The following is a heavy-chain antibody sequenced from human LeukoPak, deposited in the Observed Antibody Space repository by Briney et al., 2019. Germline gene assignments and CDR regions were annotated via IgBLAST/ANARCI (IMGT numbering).Heavy chain of an antibody. CDR2: ISGSGGST. D-gene: IGHD1-26*01. V-gene: IGHV3-23*01. CDR3: ARHKVGATDAIHI. CDR1: GFTFSSYA. Sequence: GGSLRLSCAASGFTFSSYAMSWVRQAPGRGLEWVSAISGSGGSTYYADSVKGRFTISRDNSKNTLYLQMNSLRAEDTAVYYCARHKVGATDAIHIWGQGTMVTVS. J-gene: IGHJ3*02.